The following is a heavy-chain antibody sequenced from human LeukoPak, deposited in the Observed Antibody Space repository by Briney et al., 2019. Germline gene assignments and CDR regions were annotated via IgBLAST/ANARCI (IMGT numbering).Heavy chain of an antibody. CDR1: GYTFTGHY. Sequence: GASVKVSCKASGYTFTGHYIHWVRQAPGQGLEWMGWINPNSGGTNLAQKFQDRVTMTRDTSISTAYVELSRLRSDDTAVYYCARDREGAVAVAGYYFDYWGQGTLVTVSS. D-gene: IGHD6-19*01. CDR2: INPNSGGT. CDR3: ARDREGAVAVAGYYFDY. V-gene: IGHV1-2*02. J-gene: IGHJ4*02.